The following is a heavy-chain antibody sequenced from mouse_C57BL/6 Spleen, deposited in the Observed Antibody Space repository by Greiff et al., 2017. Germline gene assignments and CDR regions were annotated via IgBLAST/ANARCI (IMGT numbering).Heavy chain of an antibody. J-gene: IGHJ4*01. D-gene: IGHD1-1*01. V-gene: IGHV5-17*01. CDR1: GFTFSDYG. CDR2: ISSGSSTI. Sequence: EVQRVESGGGLVKPGGSLKLSCAASGFTFSDYGMHWVRQAPEKGLEWVAYISSGSSTIYYADTEKGRFTISRDNAKNTLFLQMTSLRSEDTAMYYCARRYYGSSYAMDYWGQGTSVTVSS. CDR3: ARRYYGSSYAMDY.